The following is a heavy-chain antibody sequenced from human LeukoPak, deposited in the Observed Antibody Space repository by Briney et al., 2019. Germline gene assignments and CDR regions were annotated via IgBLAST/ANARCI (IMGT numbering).Heavy chain of an antibody. Sequence: SETLSLTCTVSGGSISSSSYYWGWIRQPPGKGLEWIGSIYYSGSTYYNPSLKSRVTISVDTSKSQFSLRLTSVTAADTAEYYCARHVRFLEWLSSYYFDYWGQGTLVTVSS. J-gene: IGHJ4*02. CDR3: ARHVRFLEWLSSYYFDY. CDR2: IYYSGST. V-gene: IGHV4-39*01. D-gene: IGHD3-3*01. CDR1: GGSISSSSYY.